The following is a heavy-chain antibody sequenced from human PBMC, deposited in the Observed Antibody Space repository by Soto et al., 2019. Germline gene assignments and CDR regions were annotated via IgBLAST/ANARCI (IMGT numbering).Heavy chain of an antibody. D-gene: IGHD6-19*01. V-gene: IGHV1-69*06. J-gene: IGHJ4*02. CDR1: GGTFSTYA. CDR3: ARPKGSYSSGYYYFDY. Sequence: QVQLVQSGAEVQQPGSSVKVSCKTSGGTFSTYAIYWVRQAPGQGLEWMGAIIPLFGTADYAQKFQGRVTITGDKSTSTAYMELSSLRSEDTAVYYCARPKGSYSSGYYYFDYWGQGTLVTVSS. CDR2: IIPLFGTA.